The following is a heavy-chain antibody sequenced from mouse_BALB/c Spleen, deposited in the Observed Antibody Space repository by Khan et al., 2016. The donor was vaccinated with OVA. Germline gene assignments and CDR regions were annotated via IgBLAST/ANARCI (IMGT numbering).Heavy chain of an antibody. D-gene: IGHD2-12*01. CDR3: ARGGAAYYRSDGGAMDY. J-gene: IGHJ4*01. V-gene: IGHV9-4*02. CDR2: INTHSGVP. Sequence: QIQLVQSGPELKKPGETVRISCKASGYTFTTAGMQWVQKMPGKGLKWIGWINTHSGVPKYAEDFKGRFVFSLDTSSSTAYLQITNLTYEDTETYFCARGGAAYYRSDGGAMDYWGQGTSVTVSA. CDR1: GYTFTTAG.